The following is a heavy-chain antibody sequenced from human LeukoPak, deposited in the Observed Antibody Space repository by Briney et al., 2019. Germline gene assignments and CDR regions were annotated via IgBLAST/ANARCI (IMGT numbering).Heavy chain of an antibody. Sequence: GGSLRLSRAASGFTFDDYGMSWVRPAPGKGLEWVSGINWNGGSAGYADSVKGRFTISRDNAKNSLYLQMNSLRAEDTAMYYCARDVFGDDVEDCWGQGTLVTVSS. J-gene: IGHJ4*02. CDR1: GFTFDDYG. V-gene: IGHV3-20*04. CDR3: ARDVFGDDVEDC. D-gene: IGHD3-16*01. CDR2: INWNGGSA.